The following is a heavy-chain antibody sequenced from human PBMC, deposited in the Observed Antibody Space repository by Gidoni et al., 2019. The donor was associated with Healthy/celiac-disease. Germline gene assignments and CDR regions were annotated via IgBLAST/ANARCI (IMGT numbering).Heavy chain of an antibody. CDR2: IIPIFGTA. V-gene: IGHV1-69*01. J-gene: IGHJ4*02. Sequence: QVQLVQSGAEVKQPGSSVTVSCKASGGTFSSYAISWVRQAPGKGLEWLGGIIPIFGTANYAQKFQGRVTITADESTSTAYMELSSLRSEDTAVYYCARDHHYYGSGSYYNALGYWGQGTLVTVSS. D-gene: IGHD3-10*01. CDR1: GGTFSSYA. CDR3: ARDHHYYGSGSYYNALGY.